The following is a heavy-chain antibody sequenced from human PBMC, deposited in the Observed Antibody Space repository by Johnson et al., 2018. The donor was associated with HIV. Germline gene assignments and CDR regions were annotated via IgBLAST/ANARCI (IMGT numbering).Heavy chain of an antibody. CDR2: IYSGGGT. CDR3: ARDPSRSPDAFDI. CDR1: GFTVSSNY. J-gene: IGHJ3*02. V-gene: IGHV3-66*01. Sequence: MLLVESGGGLVQPGGSLRLSCAASGFTVSSNYMSWVRQAPGKGLEWVSVIYSGGGTYYADSVKGRFTISRDNSKNTLYLQMNSLRADDTAVYYCARDPSRSPDAFDIWGQGTMVTVSS.